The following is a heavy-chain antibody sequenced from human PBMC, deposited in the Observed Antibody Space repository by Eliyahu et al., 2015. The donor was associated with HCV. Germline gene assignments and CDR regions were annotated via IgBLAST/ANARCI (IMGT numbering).Heavy chain of an antibody. Sequence: QVQLVQSGAEVKKPGSSVKVSCKASGGTFSSYAIXWVRQAPGQGLEWMGGIIPIFGTANYAQKFQGRVTITADESTSTAYMELSSLRSEDTAVYYCARTSRYYGDSDYYYYGMDVWGQGTTVTVSS. CDR2: IIPIFGTA. J-gene: IGHJ6*02. CDR3: ARTSRYYGDSDYYYYGMDV. V-gene: IGHV1-69*01. D-gene: IGHD4-17*01. CDR1: GGTFSSYA.